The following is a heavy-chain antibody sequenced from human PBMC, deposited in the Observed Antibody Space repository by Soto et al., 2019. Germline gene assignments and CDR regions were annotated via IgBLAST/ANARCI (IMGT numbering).Heavy chain of an antibody. CDR1: GGSIISYY. V-gene: IGHV4-59*01. CDR3: ARLKRTIFGVALRPNNWFDP. Sequence: SETLSLTCTVSGGSIISYYCSFIRHPPLKGLEWIGYIYYSGSTNYNPSLKSRVTISVDTSKNQFSLKLSSVTAADTAVYYCARLKRTIFGVALRPNNWFDPWGQGTLVTVSS. CDR2: IYYSGST. J-gene: IGHJ5*02. D-gene: IGHD3-3*01.